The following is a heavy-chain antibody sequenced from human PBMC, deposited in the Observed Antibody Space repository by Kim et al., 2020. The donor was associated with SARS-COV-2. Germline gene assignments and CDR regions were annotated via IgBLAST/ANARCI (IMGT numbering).Heavy chain of an antibody. CDR1: GYSFTSYW. V-gene: IGHV5-10-1*01. CDR2: IDPSDSYT. J-gene: IGHJ5*02. D-gene: IGHD6-13*01. Sequence: GESLKISCKGSGYSFTSYWISWVRQMPGKGLEWMGRIDPSDSYTNYSPSFQGHVTISADKSISTAYLQWSSLKASDTAMYYCARDASAAGTGYNWFDPWGQGTLVTVSS. CDR3: ARDASAAGTGYNWFDP.